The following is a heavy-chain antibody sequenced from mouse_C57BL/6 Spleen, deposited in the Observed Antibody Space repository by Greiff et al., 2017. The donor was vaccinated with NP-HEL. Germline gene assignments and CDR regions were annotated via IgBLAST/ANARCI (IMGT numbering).Heavy chain of an antibody. CDR1: GYSITSGYY. CDR2: ISYDGSN. J-gene: IGHJ3*01. CDR3: AREGDYSNYGSWFAY. D-gene: IGHD2-5*01. V-gene: IGHV3-6*01. Sequence: ESGPGLVKPSQSLSLTCSVTGYSITSGYYWNWIRQFPGNKLEWMGYISYDGSNNYNPSLKNRISITRDTSKNQFFLKLNSVTTEDTATYYCAREGDYSNYGSWFAYWGQGTLVTVSA.